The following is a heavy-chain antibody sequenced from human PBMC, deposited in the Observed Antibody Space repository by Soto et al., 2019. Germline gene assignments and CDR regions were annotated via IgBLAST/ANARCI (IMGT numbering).Heavy chain of an antibody. J-gene: IGHJ4*02. V-gene: IGHV3-74*01. Sequence: EVQVVESGGGVVQPGGSLRLSCAASGFTFSGNWMHWGRQAPGKGLLLVSRINPDGRNTDYADSVKCRFNISRDNSKKMLYLQMNSLRAEDSAVYYCGWGIWNDNDYWGQGTLVTVSS. CDR1: GFTFSGNW. CDR3: GWGIWNDNDY. CDR2: INPDGRNT. D-gene: IGHD1-1*01.